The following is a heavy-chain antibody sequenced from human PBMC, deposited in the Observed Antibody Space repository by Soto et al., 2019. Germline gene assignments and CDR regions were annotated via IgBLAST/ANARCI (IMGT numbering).Heavy chain of an antibody. V-gene: IGHV4-59*01. CDR2: IYYSGST. CDR3: ARGALTTYYDY. J-gene: IGHJ4*02. Sequence: PSETLSLTCTVSGGSISSYYWSWIRQPPGKGLEWIGYIYYSGSTNYNPSLKSRVTISVDTSKNQFSLKLSSVTAADTAVYYCARGALTTYYDYWGQGNLVTVSS. CDR1: GGSISSYY.